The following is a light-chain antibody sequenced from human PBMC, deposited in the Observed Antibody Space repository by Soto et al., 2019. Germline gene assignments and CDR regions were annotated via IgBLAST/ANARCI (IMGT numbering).Light chain of an antibody. V-gene: IGKV3-20*01. J-gene: IGKJ2*01. CDR2: AAS. CDR3: QQQGT. CDR1: EFLSSSY. Sequence: EIVLTQSPGTLSLSPGERATLSCRASEFLSSSYLVWYQQKPGQAPMLLIYAASRRATGIPDRFSGSGSATEYTLTINTLEPEDFAVYYCQQQGTFGQGTKLEIK.